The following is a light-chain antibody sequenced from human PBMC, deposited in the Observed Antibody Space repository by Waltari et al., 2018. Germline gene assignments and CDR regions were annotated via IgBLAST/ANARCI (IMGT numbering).Light chain of an antibody. Sequence: QSVLTQPPSVSGAPGQRVNISCTGSTSNIGGYYVSWYQQVPGTPPKLLIYQDTRRPSGLSDRFSGSKSGTSASLTITGLQTEDEAEYYCLSYDNSLSTWVFGGGTRLTVL. CDR2: QDT. V-gene: IGLV1-40*01. CDR3: LSYDNSLSTWV. J-gene: IGLJ3*02. CDR1: TSNIGGYY.